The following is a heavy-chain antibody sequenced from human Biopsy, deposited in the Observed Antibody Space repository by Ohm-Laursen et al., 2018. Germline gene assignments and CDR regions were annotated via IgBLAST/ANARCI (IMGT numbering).Heavy chain of an antibody. D-gene: IGHD3-22*01. Sequence: SQTLSLTCAVSGYSVTNDYYWAWIRQHPGKGLEWIGNIYYDGTTYYNPSLKSRFTISADTSKNQFSLKLSSVTAADTAVYYCARDRGGYNYYYAMDVWGQGTTVTVSS. V-gene: IGHV4-31*11. CDR3: ARDRGGYNYYYAMDV. J-gene: IGHJ6*02. CDR2: IYYDGTT. CDR1: GYSVTNDYY.